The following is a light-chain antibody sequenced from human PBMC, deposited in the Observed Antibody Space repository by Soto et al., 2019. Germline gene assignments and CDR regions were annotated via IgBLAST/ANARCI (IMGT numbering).Light chain of an antibody. CDR1: SSDVGGYNY. J-gene: IGLJ1*01. Sequence: QSVLTQPASVSGSPRQSITISCTGTSSDVGGYNYVSWYQHHPGKAPKLMIFDVSNRPSGVSNRFPGSKSGNTASLIISGLQPEDEADYYCSSYTTSNTRQIVFGTGTKVTVL. V-gene: IGLV2-14*03. CDR2: DVS. CDR3: SSYTTSNTRQIV.